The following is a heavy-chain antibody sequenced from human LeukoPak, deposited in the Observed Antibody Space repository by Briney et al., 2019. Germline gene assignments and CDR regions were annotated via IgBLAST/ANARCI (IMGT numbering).Heavy chain of an antibody. D-gene: IGHD3-22*01. J-gene: IGHJ6*03. Sequence: ASVKVSCKVSGYSITELSTHWVRQAPGKGLEWMGGFDPGSGEIIYEQKFQDRVTMTEDTSTDTAYMELSSLRSEDTAVYYCTRGGTSGYSDYYYYYMDVWGKGTTVTVSS. CDR1: GYSITELS. V-gene: IGHV1-24*01. CDR3: TRGGTSGYSDYYYYYMDV. CDR2: FDPGSGEI.